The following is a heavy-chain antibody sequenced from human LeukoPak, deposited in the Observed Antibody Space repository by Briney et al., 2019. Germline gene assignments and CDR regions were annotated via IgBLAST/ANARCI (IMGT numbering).Heavy chain of an antibody. D-gene: IGHD2-2*01. CDR2: ISAGSST. V-gene: IGHV3-23*01. J-gene: IGHJ4*02. CDR3: AKGGSTSPNGITDY. Sequence: GGSLRLSCAASGFTFSSYAMSWVRQAPGKGLEWVSAISAGSSTYYADSVTGRFTISRDNSKNTLYLQMNSLGAEDTAVYYCAKGGSTSPNGITDYWGQGTLVTVSS. CDR1: GFTFSSYA.